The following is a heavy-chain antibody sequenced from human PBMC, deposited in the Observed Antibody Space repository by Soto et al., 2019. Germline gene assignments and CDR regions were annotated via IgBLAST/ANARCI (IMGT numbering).Heavy chain of an antibody. J-gene: IGHJ3*02. CDR2: ISYDGSNK. V-gene: IGHV3-30*04. CDR1: GFTFSSYA. CDR3: ARDRNRYGATGIDI. D-gene: IGHD4-17*01. Sequence: GGSLRLSCAASGFTFSSYAMHWVRQAPGKGLEWVAVISYDGSNKYYADSVKGRFTITRDKSKNMLYLKMNSLRAEDTAVYYCARDRNRYGATGIDIWGQGTMVTVSS.